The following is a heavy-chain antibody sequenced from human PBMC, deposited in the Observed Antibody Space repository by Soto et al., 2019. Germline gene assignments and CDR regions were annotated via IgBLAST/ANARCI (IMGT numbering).Heavy chain of an antibody. J-gene: IGHJ6*02. CDR2: IYYSGST. CDR1: GGSISSGGYY. D-gene: IGHD3-22*01. Sequence: PSDTLSLTCTVSGGSISSGGYYWSWIRQHPGKGLEWIGYIYYSGSTYYNPSLKSRVTISVDTSKNQFSLKLSSVTAADTAVYYCARHNYDSSGTAVGVWGQGTTVTVSS. CDR3: ARHNYDSSGTAVGV. V-gene: IGHV4-31*03.